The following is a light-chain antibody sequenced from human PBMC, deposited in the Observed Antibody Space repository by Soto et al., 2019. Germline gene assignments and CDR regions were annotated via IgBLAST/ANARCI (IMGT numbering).Light chain of an antibody. J-gene: IGKJ4*01. Sequence: EIVLTQSPGTLSLSPGERATLSCRTTQSVSSSYLAWYQQNPGQAPRLLIYGASRRATGIPDRFSGSDSGTDFTLTISRLEPEDFAVYFCHQYCSSPLTFGGGTKVEIK. CDR1: QSVSSSY. CDR3: HQYCSSPLT. CDR2: GAS. V-gene: IGKV3-20*01.